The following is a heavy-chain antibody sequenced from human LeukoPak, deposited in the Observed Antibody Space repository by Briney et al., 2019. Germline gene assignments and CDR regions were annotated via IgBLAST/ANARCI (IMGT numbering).Heavy chain of an antibody. CDR3: ARGGSIAARPIDY. CDR2: ISSNGGST. J-gene: IGHJ4*02. V-gene: IGHV3-64*01. Sequence: GGSLGLSCAASGFTFSSYAMHWVRQAPGKGLEYVSAISSNGGSTYYANSVKGRFTISRDNSKNTLFLQMGSLRAEDMAVYYCARGGSIAARPIDYWGQGTLVTVSS. CDR1: GFTFSSYA. D-gene: IGHD6-6*01.